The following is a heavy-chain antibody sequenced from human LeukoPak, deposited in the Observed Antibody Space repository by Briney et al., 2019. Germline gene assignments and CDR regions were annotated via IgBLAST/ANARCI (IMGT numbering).Heavy chain of an antibody. CDR1: GGSISSYY. J-gene: IGHJ6*03. D-gene: IGHD6-13*01. CDR3: AREGGYSSSWYNSEYYYYMDV. V-gene: IGHV4-4*07. Sequence: SETLSLTCTVPGGSISSYYWSWIRQPAGKGLEWIGRIYTSGSTNYNPSLKSRVTISVDTSKNQFSLKLSSVTAADTAVYYCAREGGYSSSWYNSEYYYYMDVWGKGTTVTVSS. CDR2: IYTSGST.